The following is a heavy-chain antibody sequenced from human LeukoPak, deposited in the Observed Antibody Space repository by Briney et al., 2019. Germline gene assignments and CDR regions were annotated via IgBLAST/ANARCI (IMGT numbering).Heavy chain of an antibody. J-gene: IGHJ4*02. CDR1: GFTFSNFW. CDR2: INHDGTGT. CDR3: ATVSEY. V-gene: IGHV3-74*01. Sequence: TGGSLRLSCAASGFTFSNFWMHWVRQVPGKGLVWVSGINHDGTGTYYADSVKGRFTISRDNAKNTVYLQMNGLRAEDTTVDYCATVSEYWGQGTLVTVSS.